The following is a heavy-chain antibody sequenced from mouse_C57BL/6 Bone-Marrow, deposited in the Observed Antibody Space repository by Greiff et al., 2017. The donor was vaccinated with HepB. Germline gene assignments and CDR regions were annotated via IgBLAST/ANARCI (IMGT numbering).Heavy chain of an antibody. CDR3: TTEGLLRRYYYAMDY. Sequence: EVQLQQSGAELVRPGASVKLSCTASGFNIKDDYMHWVKQRPEQGLEWIGWIDPENGDTEYASKFQGKATITADTSSNTAYLQLSSLTSEDTAVYYCTTEGLLRRYYYAMDYWGQGTSVTVSS. CDR1: GFNIKDDY. CDR2: IDPENGDT. V-gene: IGHV14-4*01. J-gene: IGHJ4*01. D-gene: IGHD1-1*01.